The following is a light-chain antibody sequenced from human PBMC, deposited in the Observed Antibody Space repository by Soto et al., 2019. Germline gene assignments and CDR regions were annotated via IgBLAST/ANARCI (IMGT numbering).Light chain of an antibody. J-gene: IGKJ1*01. V-gene: IGKV1-16*01. CDR3: QHYNSYSEA. Sequence: DIQMTQSPSSLSASVGDRVTITCRASQSIGKYLSWFQQTPGDAPKLLIYAASSLQGGVPSRFSGSGSGTEFTLTISSLQPDDFATYYCQHYNSYSEAFGQGTKVDIK. CDR2: AAS. CDR1: QSIGKY.